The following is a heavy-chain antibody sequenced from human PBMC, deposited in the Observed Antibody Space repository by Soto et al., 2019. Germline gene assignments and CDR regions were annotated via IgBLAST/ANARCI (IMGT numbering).Heavy chain of an antibody. Sequence: PSWTLSLTCSVSVGSFTSNNWWTWVRQPPGQGLEWIGEIYRTGSTNYNPSLKSRVTISLDKSENQFSLKVTSLTAADTAVYYCASRDPGTSVDYWGQGTVVTV. J-gene: IGHJ4*02. CDR1: VGSFTSNNW. D-gene: IGHD1-7*01. CDR3: ASRDPGTSVDY. V-gene: IGHV4-4*02. CDR2: IYRTGST.